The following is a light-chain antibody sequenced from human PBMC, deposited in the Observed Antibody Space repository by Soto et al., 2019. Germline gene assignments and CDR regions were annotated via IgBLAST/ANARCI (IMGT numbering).Light chain of an antibody. V-gene: IGKV3-20*01. CDR3: QQYNNWPRT. CDR2: ETS. CDR1: QSVNSNY. Sequence: EIVLTQSPGTLSLSPGERATLSCRASQSVNSNYLAWYQQKPGQAPRLLMYETSTRATGIPDRFSGSGSGTDFTLTISRLEPEDFAVYFCQQYNNWPRTLGQGTKVDTK. J-gene: IGKJ1*01.